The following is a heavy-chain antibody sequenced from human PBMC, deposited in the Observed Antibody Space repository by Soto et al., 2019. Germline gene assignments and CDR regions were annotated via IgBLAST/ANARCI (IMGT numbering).Heavy chain of an antibody. Sequence: SETLSLTCAVSGGYISSGGYSWSWIRQPPGKXXEWIGYIYHSGGTYYNPSLKSRVTMSVDESIGTAYLQWTSLKASDTAMYYCTRALSPSRYFDLLSHAFDIWGQGTMVTVSS. V-gene: IGHV4-30-2*01. J-gene: IGHJ3*02. CDR3: TRALSPSRYFDLLSHAFDI. CDR1: GGYISSGGYS. CDR2: IYHSGGT. D-gene: IGHD3-9*01.